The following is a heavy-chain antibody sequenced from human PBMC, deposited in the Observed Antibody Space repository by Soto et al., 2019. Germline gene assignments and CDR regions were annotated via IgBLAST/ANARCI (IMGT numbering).Heavy chain of an antibody. V-gene: IGHV4-61*08. Sequence: SETLSLTCTVSGGSISSGGYYWSWVRQHPGTGLEWIGHIYYSGSTNYNPSLKSRVTISVDTSKNQFSLKLSSVTAADTAVYYCARDNGYSYGYTLDHWGQGTLVTVS. CDR3: ARDNGYSYGYTLDH. CDR2: IYYSGST. CDR1: GGSISSGGYY. D-gene: IGHD5-18*01. J-gene: IGHJ4*02.